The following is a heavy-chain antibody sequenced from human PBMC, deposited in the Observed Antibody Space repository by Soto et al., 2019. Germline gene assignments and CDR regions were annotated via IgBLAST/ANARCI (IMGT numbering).Heavy chain of an antibody. D-gene: IGHD3-22*01. Sequence: PGGSLRLSCAASGVTFSSYGMSWVRQAPGKGLEWVANIKQDGSEKYYVDSVKGRFTISRDNAKNSLYLQMNSLRAEDTAVYYCARELVVTQFDYWGQGTLVTVSS. CDR2: IKQDGSEK. J-gene: IGHJ4*02. V-gene: IGHV3-7*05. CDR1: GVTFSSYG. CDR3: ARELVVTQFDY.